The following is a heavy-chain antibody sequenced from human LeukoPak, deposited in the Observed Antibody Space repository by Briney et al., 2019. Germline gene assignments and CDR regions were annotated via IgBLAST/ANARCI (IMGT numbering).Heavy chain of an antibody. CDR1: GFTFSSYA. J-gene: IGHJ4*02. D-gene: IGHD3-16*02. Sequence: GGSLRLSCAASGFTFSSYAMSWVRQAPGKGLEWVSAIIGSGRSTYYADSVKGRFTISRENSKNTLYLQMSSLRAEDTAVYYCASQRLGDYVWGSYRYTGVDYWGQGTLVTVSS. CDR2: IIGSGRST. CDR3: ASQRLGDYVWGSYRYTGVDY. V-gene: IGHV3-23*01.